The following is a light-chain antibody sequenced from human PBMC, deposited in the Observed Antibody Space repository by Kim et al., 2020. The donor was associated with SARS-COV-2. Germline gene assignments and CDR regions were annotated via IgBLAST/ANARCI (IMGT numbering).Light chain of an antibody. CDR3: QAWDSSTPG. Sequence: SYELTQPPSVSVSPGQTASITCSGDKLGDKYACWYQQKPGQSPVLVIYQDSKRPSGIPERFSGSNSGNTATLTISGTQAMVEADYYCQAWDSSTPGFGGG. CDR1: KLGDKY. J-gene: IGLJ2*01. V-gene: IGLV3-1*01. CDR2: QDS.